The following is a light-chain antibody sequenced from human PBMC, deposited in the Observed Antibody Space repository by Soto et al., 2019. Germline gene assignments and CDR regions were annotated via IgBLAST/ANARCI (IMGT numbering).Light chain of an antibody. J-gene: IGLJ1*01. CDR3: SSYTSSGTLYV. V-gene: IGLV2-14*01. Sequence: QSALTQPASVSGSPGQSITISCTGTSSDVGGYNYVSWYQQHPGKAPKLMIYEVSNRPSGVSNRFSGSKSGNTASLTISGLLAEDEADYYCSSYTSSGTLYVFGTGTKVTVL. CDR2: EVS. CDR1: SSDVGGYNY.